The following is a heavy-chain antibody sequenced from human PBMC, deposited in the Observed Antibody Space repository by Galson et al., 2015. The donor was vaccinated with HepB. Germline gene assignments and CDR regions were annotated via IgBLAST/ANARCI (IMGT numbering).Heavy chain of an antibody. V-gene: IGHV5-51*01. CDR2: IYPGDSDT. Sequence: QSGAEVKKPGESLKISCKGSGYSFTSYWIGWVRQMPGKGLEWMGIIYPGDSDTRYSPSFQGQVTISADKSISTAYLQWSSLKASDTAMYYCARHGAYYDSSGYGYYYGMDVWGQGTTVTVSS. D-gene: IGHD3-22*01. CDR3: ARHGAYYDSSGYGYYYGMDV. J-gene: IGHJ6*02. CDR1: GYSFTSYW.